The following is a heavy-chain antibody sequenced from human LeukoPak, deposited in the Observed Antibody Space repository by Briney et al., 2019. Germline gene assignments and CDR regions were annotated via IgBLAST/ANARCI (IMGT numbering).Heavy chain of an antibody. CDR3: ARPFLRFSSGWHFDY. V-gene: IGHV4-34*01. CDR1: GGTFSGYY. Sequence: SETLSLTCAVYGGTFSGYYWSWIRQPPGKGLEWIGEINHSGNTNYNPSLKSRVTISIDTSKNQFSLKLSSVTAADTAIYYCARPFLRFSSGWHFDYWGQGILVTVSS. CDR2: INHSGNT. D-gene: IGHD6-19*01. J-gene: IGHJ4*02.